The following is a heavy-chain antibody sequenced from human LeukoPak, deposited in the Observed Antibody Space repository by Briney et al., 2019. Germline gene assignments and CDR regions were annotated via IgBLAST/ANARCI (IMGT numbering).Heavy chain of an antibody. CDR2: ISGSGGST. D-gene: IGHD4-17*01. V-gene: IGHV3-23*01. CDR3: AKCGDGDYVFSWYFDL. J-gene: IGHJ2*01. Sequence: GGSLRLSCAASGFTFSSYAMSWVRQAPGKGLEWVSAISGSGGSTYYADSVKGRFTISRDNSKDTLYLQMNSLRAADTAVYYCAKCGDGDYVFSWYFDLWGRGTLVTVSS. CDR1: GFTFSSYA.